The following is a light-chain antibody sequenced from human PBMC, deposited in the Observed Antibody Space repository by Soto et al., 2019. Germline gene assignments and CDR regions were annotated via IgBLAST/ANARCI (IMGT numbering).Light chain of an antibody. CDR2: GAS. CDR1: QSVTSSY. V-gene: IGKV3-20*01. CDR3: QRYDPSPSLT. J-gene: IGKJ5*01. Sequence: EIVLTQSPGTLSLSPGDRATLSCRASQSVTSSYLAWYQQKPGQAPRLLIYGASVRATGIPDRFSGTGSGTDFRLTINRLEPEDFAVYFCQRYDPSPSLTFGQGTRLEIK.